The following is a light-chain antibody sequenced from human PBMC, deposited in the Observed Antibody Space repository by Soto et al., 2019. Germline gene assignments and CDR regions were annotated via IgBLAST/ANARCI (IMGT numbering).Light chain of an antibody. CDR1: NSDVGSYNH. CDR2: EVS. Sequence: QSVLTQPASVSGSPGQSITISCTGTNSDVGSYNHVSWYQQHPGKAPKLMIYEVSKRPSGFSNRFSGSKSGNTASLTISGLQAEDEADYYCSSYAGSSTYVFGTGTKVTVL. J-gene: IGLJ1*01. V-gene: IGLV2-23*02. CDR3: SSYAGSSTYV.